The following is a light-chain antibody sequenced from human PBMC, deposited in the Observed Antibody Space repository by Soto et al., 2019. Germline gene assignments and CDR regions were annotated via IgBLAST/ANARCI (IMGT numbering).Light chain of an antibody. CDR2: DAS. Sequence: EILMTQSPATLSVSPGERATLSCRASQSVSSNLAWYQQKPGQAPRLLIYDASTRTTGVSARFSGSGSGTEFTLTINSLQSEDFAVYYCQQYNNWPPLTFGGGNKVEIK. V-gene: IGKV3-15*01. CDR3: QQYNNWPPLT. J-gene: IGKJ4*01. CDR1: QSVSSN.